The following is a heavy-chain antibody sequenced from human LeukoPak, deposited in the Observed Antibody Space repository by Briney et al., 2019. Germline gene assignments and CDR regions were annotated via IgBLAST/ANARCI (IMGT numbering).Heavy chain of an antibody. V-gene: IGHV1-18*01. CDR1: GYTFTSYG. Sequence: GASVKVSCKASGYTFTSYGISWVRQAPGQGLEWMGWISAYNGNTNYAQKLQGRVTMTTDTSTSTAYMELRSLRSDDTAVYYCARDHPRYYYDSSGYGPRVPQPYWYFDLWGRGTLVTVSS. J-gene: IGHJ2*01. D-gene: IGHD3-22*01. CDR2: ISAYNGNT. CDR3: ARDHPRYYYDSSGYGPRVPQPYWYFDL.